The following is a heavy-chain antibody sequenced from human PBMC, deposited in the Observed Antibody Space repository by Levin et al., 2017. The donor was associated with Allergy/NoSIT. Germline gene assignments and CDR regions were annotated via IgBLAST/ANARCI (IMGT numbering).Heavy chain of an antibody. CDR1: GFTFSSYG. V-gene: IGHV3-33*01. Sequence: PGGSLRLSCAASGFTFSSYGMHWVRQAPGKGLEWVAVIWYDGSNKFYADSVKGRLTISRDNSKNALYLQMNSLRAEDTAVYYCVRDRHVPYVSLDFWGQGTLVTVSP. D-gene: IGHD3-16*02. J-gene: IGHJ4*02. CDR3: VRDRHVPYVSLDF. CDR2: IWYDGSNK.